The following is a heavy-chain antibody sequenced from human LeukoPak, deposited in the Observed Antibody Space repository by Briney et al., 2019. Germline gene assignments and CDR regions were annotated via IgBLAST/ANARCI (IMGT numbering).Heavy chain of an antibody. Sequence: SVKVSCKASGGTFNSYAISWVRQAPGQGLEWMGGIIPIFGTANYAQKFQGRVTITADESTSTAYMELSSLRSEDTAVYYCASSVKVDTAMGDAFDIWGQGTMVTVSS. J-gene: IGHJ3*02. D-gene: IGHD5-18*01. CDR1: GGTFNSYA. CDR2: IIPIFGTA. V-gene: IGHV1-69*13. CDR3: ASSVKVDTAMGDAFDI.